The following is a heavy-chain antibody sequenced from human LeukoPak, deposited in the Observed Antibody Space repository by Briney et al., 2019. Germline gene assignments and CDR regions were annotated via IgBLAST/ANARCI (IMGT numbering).Heavy chain of an antibody. D-gene: IGHD3-10*01. V-gene: IGHV3-7*01. CDR2: INQDGSEK. Sequence: GSLRLSCVGSGFSLSSYGMSWVRQAPGKGLEWVANINQDGSEKYYVDSVKGRFTIPRDNAKNSLYLQMNSLRADDTAVYYCARDGVRDGLYFDYWGQGTLVTVSS. J-gene: IGHJ4*02. CDR1: GFSLSSYG. CDR3: ARDGVRDGLYFDY.